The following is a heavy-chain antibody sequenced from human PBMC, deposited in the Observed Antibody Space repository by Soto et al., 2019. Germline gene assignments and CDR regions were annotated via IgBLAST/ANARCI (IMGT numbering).Heavy chain of an antibody. D-gene: IGHD4-17*01. CDR3: ARDLMSRRTVTKGSR. V-gene: IGHV1-69*01. Sequence: QVQLVQSGAEVQKPGSSVKVSCKASGGTFSSYAISWVRQAPGQGLEWMGGIIPIFGTANYAQKFQGRVTITADESTSTAYMELSSLRSEDTAVYYCARDLMSRRTVTKGSRWGQGTLVTVSS. CDR1: GGTFSSYA. CDR2: IIPIFGTA. J-gene: IGHJ4*02.